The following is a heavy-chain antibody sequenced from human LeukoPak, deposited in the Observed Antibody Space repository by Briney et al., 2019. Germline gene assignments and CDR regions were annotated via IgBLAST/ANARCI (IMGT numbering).Heavy chain of an antibody. CDR1: GFTFSSYA. CDR2: ISGSGGST. Sequence: PGGSLRLSCAASGFTFSSYAMSWVRQAPGKGLEWVSAISGSGGSTYYADSVKGRFTISRDNSKNTLYLQMNSLRAEDTAVYCCAKAGIAARRGRVYYFDYWGQGTLVTVSS. J-gene: IGHJ4*02. D-gene: IGHD6-6*01. CDR3: AKAGIAARRGRVYYFDY. V-gene: IGHV3-23*01.